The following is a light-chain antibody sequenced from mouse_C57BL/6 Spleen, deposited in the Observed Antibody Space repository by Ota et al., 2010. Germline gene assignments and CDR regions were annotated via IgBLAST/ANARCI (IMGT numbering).Light chain of an antibody. V-gene: IGKV4-55*01. Sequence: LPTSPAIMSASPGEKVTMTCSASSSVSYMYWYQQKPGSSPRLLIYDTSNLASGVPVRFSGSGSGTSYSLTISRMEAEDAATYYCQQWSSYPLTFGAGTKLELK. J-gene: IGKJ5*01. CDR3: QQWSSYPLT. CDR2: DTS. CDR1: SSVSY.